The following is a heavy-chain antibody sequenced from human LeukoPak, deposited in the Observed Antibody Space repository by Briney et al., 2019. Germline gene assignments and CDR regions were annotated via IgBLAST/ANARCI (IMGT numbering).Heavy chain of an antibody. CDR3: ARGLRGVLRFLEWLY. CDR1: GGSFSGYY. D-gene: IGHD3-3*01. CDR2: INHSGST. Sequence: SETLSLTCAVYGGSFSGYYWSWIRQPPGKGLEWIGEINHSGSTNYNQSLKSRVTISVDTSKNQFSLKLSSVTAADTAVYYCARGLRGVLRFLEWLYWGQGTLVTVSS. J-gene: IGHJ4*02. V-gene: IGHV4-34*01.